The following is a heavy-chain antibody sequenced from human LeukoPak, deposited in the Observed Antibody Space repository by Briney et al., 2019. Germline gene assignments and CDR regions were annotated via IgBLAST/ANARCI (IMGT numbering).Heavy chain of an antibody. J-gene: IGHJ4*02. CDR2: IIPILGIA. Sequence: SVKVSCKASGGTFSSYAISWVRQAPGQGLEWMGRIIPILGIANYAQKFQGRVTITADKTTSTAYMELRRLRSEDTAVYYWARGADDLCSSTSCYGGDYWGQGTLVTVSS. CDR1: GGTFSSYA. D-gene: IGHD2-2*01. CDR3: ARGADDLCSSTSCYGGDY. V-gene: IGHV1-69*04.